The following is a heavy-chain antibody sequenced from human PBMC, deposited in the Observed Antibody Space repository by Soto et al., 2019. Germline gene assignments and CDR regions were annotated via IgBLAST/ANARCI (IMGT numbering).Heavy chain of an antibody. D-gene: IGHD3-3*01. CDR1: GFTFSDYY. CDR3: ARVGIKMFGLGNGMDV. CDR2: ISSSSSYT. Sequence: PGGSLRLSCAASGFTFSDYYMSWIHQAPGKGLEWVSYISSSSSYTNYADSVKGRFTISRDNAKNSLYLQMNSLRAEDTAVYYCARVGIKMFGLGNGMDVWGQGTTVTVSS. V-gene: IGHV3-11*06. J-gene: IGHJ6*02.